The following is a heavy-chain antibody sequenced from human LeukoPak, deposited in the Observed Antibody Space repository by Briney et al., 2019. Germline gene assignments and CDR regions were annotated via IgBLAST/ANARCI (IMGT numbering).Heavy chain of an antibody. V-gene: IGHV3-20*01. Sequence: GGSLRLSCAASGFTFDDYGMSWVRQAPGKGLEWVSGINWNGGSTGYADSVKGRFTISRDNAKNSLYLQMNSLRAEDTALYHCXXXXXXXXXWXXYYYYGMDVWGQGTTVTVSS. CDR2: INWNGGST. CDR1: GFTFDDYG. D-gene: IGHD6-13*01. J-gene: IGHJ6*02. CDR3: XXXXXXXXXWXXYYYYGMDV.